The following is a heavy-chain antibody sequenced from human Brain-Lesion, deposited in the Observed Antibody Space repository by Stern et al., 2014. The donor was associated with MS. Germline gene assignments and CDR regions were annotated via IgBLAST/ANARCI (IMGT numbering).Heavy chain of an antibody. CDR2: INPNTGGT. Sequence: EHLVESGAEVKKPGASVKVSCKTSGYIFTGYYIHWVRQAPGQRLEWMAWINPNTGGTTYAQKFQGRVTMSRDTSISTAYVELSSLTSDDTAVYYCARDQRGITIFGVVTDYYYLGMDVWGQGTTVTVSS. CDR3: ARDQRGITIFGVVTDYYYLGMDV. V-gene: IGHV1-2*02. CDR1: GYIFTGYY. J-gene: IGHJ6*02. D-gene: IGHD3-3*01.